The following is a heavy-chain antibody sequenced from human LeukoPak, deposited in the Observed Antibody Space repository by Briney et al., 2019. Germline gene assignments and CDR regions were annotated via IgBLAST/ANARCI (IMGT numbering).Heavy chain of an antibody. V-gene: IGHV4-34*01. J-gene: IGHJ4*02. CDR2: IYYSGST. D-gene: IGHD6-19*01. CDR3: ARRAVAGTFDY. Sequence: SETLSLTCAVYGGSFSGYYWSWIRQPPGKGLEWIGSIYYSGSTYYNPSLKSRVTISVDTSKNQFSLKLSSVTAADTAVYYCARRAVAGTFDYWGQGTLVTVSS. CDR1: GGSFSGYY.